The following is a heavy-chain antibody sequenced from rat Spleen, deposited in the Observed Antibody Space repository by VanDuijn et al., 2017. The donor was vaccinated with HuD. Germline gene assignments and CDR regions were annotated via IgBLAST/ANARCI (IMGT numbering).Heavy chain of an antibody. CDR2: ITNSGGST. Sequence: EVQLAESGGGLVQPGRSLKLSCAASGFTFSDYGVAWVRQAPTKGLEWVASITNSGGSTYYRDSVKGRFTISRDNRKSTLYLRMDNLRSEDTATYYCARAGYLRDWYFDFWGPGTMVTVSS. V-gene: IGHV5-29*01. J-gene: IGHJ1*01. CDR3: ARAGYLRDWYFDF. CDR1: GFTFSDYG. D-gene: IGHD2-2*01.